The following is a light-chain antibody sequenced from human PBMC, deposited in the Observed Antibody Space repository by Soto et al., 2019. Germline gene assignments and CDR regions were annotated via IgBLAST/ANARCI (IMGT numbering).Light chain of an antibody. J-gene: IGKJ5*01. CDR2: ATY. CDR3: QQLNSYPNT. CDR1: QGINSH. V-gene: IGKV1-9*01. Sequence: DIQLTQSPSFLSASVGDRVTIACRASQGINSHLAWYQQKPGKAPKVVIYATYTLQSGVPSRFSGSESGTVFTLTISSLQPEDFAVYYCQQLNSYPNTFGQGTRLEIK.